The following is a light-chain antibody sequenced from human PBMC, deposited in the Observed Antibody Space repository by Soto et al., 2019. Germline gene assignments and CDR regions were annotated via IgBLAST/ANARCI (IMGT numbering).Light chain of an antibody. CDR3: SSYTSSNTYV. J-gene: IGLJ1*01. Sequence: QSVLTQPASVSGSPGQSITISCTGTSSDVGGYNYVSWYQQHPGKAPKLMIYEVSNRPSGVSNRFSASKSVNTASLTISGPQTEDEADYFCSSYTSSNTYVFGTGTKVTVL. CDR2: EVS. CDR1: SSDVGGYNY. V-gene: IGLV2-14*01.